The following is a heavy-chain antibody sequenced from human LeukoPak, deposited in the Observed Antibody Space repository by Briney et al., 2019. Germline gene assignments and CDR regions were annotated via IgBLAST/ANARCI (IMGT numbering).Heavy chain of an antibody. CDR3: TTDAGYSDRRYNW. V-gene: IGHV3-30-3*01. J-gene: IGHJ4*02. D-gene: IGHD1-20*01. Sequence: GGSLRLSCAASRFTFSSFTMHWVRQAPGEGLEWVAVISYDGSNNYYADSVKGRFTISRDNSKNTLYLQMNSLKTEDTAMYYCTTDAGYSDRRYNWWGQGTLVTVSS. CDR1: RFTFSSFT. CDR2: ISYDGSNN.